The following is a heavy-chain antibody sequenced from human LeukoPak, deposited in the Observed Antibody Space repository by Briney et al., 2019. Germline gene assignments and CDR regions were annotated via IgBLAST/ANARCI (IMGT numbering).Heavy chain of an antibody. Sequence: QPGGSLRLSCAASGFTFSSYAMSWVRQAPGRGLEWVSGLSGSGGSTSYADSVKGRFTISRDNSMNTLYLQMNSLRAEDTAVYYCAREDSSGYRSFDHWGQGTLVTVSS. D-gene: IGHD3-22*01. V-gene: IGHV3-23*01. CDR3: AREDSSGYRSFDH. CDR2: LSGSGGST. J-gene: IGHJ4*02. CDR1: GFTFSSYA.